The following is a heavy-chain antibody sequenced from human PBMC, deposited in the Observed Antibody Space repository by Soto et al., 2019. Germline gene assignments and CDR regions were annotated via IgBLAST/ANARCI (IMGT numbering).Heavy chain of an antibody. J-gene: IGHJ6*02. CDR1: GGTFDKFI. V-gene: IGHV1-69*13. Sequence: SVKVSCKASGGTFDKFIMNWVRQTPGRGLEWMGGIVPMLGTPTYAEKFKGRVRISATGSATTTYMEVTSLRSEDTAIYYCARNVTYGSSRSHSSGMDVCGPGTTVTVSS. CDR2: IVPMLGTP. D-gene: IGHD3-10*01. CDR3: ARNVTYGSSRSHSSGMDV.